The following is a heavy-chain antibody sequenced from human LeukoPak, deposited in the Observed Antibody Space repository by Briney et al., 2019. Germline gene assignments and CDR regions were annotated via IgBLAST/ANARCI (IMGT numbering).Heavy chain of an antibody. CDR3: ARDFMITFGGVIVMDYFDY. D-gene: IGHD3-16*02. CDR1: GFTFSSYW. CDR2: IKQDGSEK. V-gene: IGHV3-7*01. Sequence: PGGSLRLSCAASGFTFSSYWMSWVRQAPGKGLEWVANIKQDGSEKYYVDSVKGRFTISRDNAKNSLYLQMNSLRAEDTAVYYCARDFMITFGGVIVMDYFDYWGQGTLVTVSS. J-gene: IGHJ4*02.